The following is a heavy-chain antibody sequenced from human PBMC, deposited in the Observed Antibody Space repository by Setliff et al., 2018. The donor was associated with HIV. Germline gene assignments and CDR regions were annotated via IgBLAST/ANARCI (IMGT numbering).Heavy chain of an antibody. CDR2: ISSSGGTI. V-gene: IGHV3-11*04. J-gene: IGHJ4*02. CDR3: ARRSGYYSPWEY. D-gene: IGHD3-3*01. Sequence: GSLRLSCAVSGFTFSDYYMSWIRQAPGKGLEWVSYISSSGGTIYYADSVKGRFTISRDNAKNSLYLQMNSLRAEDTAVYYCARRSGYYSPWEYWGQGTLVTVSS. CDR1: GFTFSDYY.